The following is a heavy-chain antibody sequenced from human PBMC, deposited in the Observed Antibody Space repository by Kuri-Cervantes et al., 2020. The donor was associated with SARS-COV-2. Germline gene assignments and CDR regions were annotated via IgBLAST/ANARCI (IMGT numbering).Heavy chain of an antibody. CDR3: ATGYCSSTSCYPMDWFDP. V-gene: IGHV4-34*01. Sequence: SETLSLTCAVYGGSFSGYYWSWIRQPPGKGLEWIGEINHSGSTNYNPSLKSRVTISVDTSKNQFSLKLSSVTAADTAVYYCATGYCSSTSCYPMDWFDPWGQGTLVTVSS. CDR1: GGSFSGYY. J-gene: IGHJ5*02. D-gene: IGHD2-2*01. CDR2: INHSGST.